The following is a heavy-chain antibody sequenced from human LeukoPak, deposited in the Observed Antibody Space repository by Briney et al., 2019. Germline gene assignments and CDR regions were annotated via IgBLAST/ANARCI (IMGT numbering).Heavy chain of an antibody. J-gene: IGHJ4*02. D-gene: IGHD3-22*01. CDR3: ARTVDYYDSNGFFLYYFDH. Sequence: SDTLSLTCSLSPHFLSRYHWSWIRQPPGKGLEWIGFVHYSGGTNYTPSLSSRFTLSMDRSKNQFSMNLKSVTAEDTAVYYCARTVDYYDSNGFFLYYFDHWGQGALVTVSS. CDR2: VHYSGGT. V-gene: IGHV4-59*07. CDR1: PHFLSRYH.